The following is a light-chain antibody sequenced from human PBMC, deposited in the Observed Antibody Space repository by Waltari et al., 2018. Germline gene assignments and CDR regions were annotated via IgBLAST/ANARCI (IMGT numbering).Light chain of an antibody. CDR2: EVT. J-gene: IGLJ1*01. CDR3: CSYATSNTYV. CDR1: SSDVGSYNL. Sequence: QSALTQPASVSGSPGQSITISCTGTSSDVGSYNLVSWYQQHPGKAPKLKIHEVTERPSGVSNRFSGSKSGNTASLTISGLQAEDEADYYCCSYATSNTYVFGGGTNVTVL. V-gene: IGLV2-23*02.